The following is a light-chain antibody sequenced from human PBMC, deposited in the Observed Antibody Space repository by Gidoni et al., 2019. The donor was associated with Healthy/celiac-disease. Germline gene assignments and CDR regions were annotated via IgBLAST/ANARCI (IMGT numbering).Light chain of an antibody. CDR1: QSISSY. V-gene: IGKV1-39*01. Sequence: DIQMTQSPSSLSASVGDRVTSPYRSSQSISSYLNGYQQKPGKAPPLLIYVASSLPSGVPSRLRGSGSGTDFTLTISSLQPEDFATYYCSQSYSTPLTFXGXTKVDIK. CDR3: SQSYSTPLT. CDR2: VAS. J-gene: IGKJ4*01.